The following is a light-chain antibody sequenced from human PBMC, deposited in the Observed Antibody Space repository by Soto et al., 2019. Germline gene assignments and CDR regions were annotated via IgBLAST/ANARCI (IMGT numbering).Light chain of an antibody. Sequence: QSALTQPGSVSGSPGQSITLSCTGTSSDVGGYNYVSWYQHHPGKAPKLMIYEVSNRPSGVSNRFAGSKSGNTASLTISGLQAEDEADYYCSSYTGSSTLGFGTGTKLTVL. J-gene: IGLJ1*01. CDR3: SSYTGSSTLG. CDR2: EVS. V-gene: IGLV2-14*01. CDR1: SSDVGGYNY.